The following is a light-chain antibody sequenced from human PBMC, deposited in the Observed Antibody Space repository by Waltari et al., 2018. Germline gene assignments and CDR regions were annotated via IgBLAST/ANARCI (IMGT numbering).Light chain of an antibody. CDR2: EVS. CDR1: SSDVGGYNY. V-gene: IGLV2-14*01. J-gene: IGLJ2*01. Sequence: QSALTQPASVSGSPGQSITISCTGTSSDVGGYNYVSWYQQHPGKAPKLMIYEVSNRASGVSNRFSGSKSGNTASLTISGLQAEDEADYYCSSYTSSSTQVFGGGTKLTVL. CDR3: SSYTSSSTQV.